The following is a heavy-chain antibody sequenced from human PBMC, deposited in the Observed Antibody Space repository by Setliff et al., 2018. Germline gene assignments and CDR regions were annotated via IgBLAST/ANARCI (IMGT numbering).Heavy chain of an antibody. V-gene: IGHV4-39*01. CDR3: ARGETTYYDYVWGSYRYWTGGYFDY. CDR1: GGSISSSSYY. CDR2: IYYSGGT. J-gene: IGHJ4*02. D-gene: IGHD3-16*02. Sequence: PSETLSLTCTVSGGSISSSSYYWGWIRQPPGKGLEWIGNIYYSGGTHYNPSLKSRVTISVDTSKNQFSLKLSSVTAADTAVYYCARGETTYYDYVWGSYRYWTGGYFDYWGQGTLVTVSS.